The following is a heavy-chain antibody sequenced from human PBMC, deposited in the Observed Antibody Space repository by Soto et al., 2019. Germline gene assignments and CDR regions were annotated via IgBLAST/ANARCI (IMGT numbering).Heavy chain of an antibody. V-gene: IGHV3-23*01. CDR2: ISGSGVST. D-gene: IGHD6-19*01. Sequence: EVQLLESGGGLVQPGGYLRLSCAASGLTFTSFAMSWVRQAPGKGLEWVSAISGSGVSTYSADSVKGRFTISRDNSKNTLYLQMNSLRAEDTAVYYCAKEEAFSSGWATSDYWGQGTLVTVSS. J-gene: IGHJ4*02. CDR1: GLTFTSFA. CDR3: AKEEAFSSGWATSDY.